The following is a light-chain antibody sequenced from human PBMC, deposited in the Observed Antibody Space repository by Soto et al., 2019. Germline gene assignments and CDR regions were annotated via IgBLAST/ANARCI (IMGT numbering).Light chain of an antibody. CDR1: QSVSSY. V-gene: IGKV3-20*01. Sequence: EIVMRQSPSTLSVSPGDIVTLSCRASQSVSSYLAWYQQKPGQAPRLLIYGASNRATGIPDRFSGSGSGTDFTLTISRLEPEDFAVYYCQQYGSSGTFGQGTKVDIK. J-gene: IGKJ1*01. CDR2: GAS. CDR3: QQYGSSGT.